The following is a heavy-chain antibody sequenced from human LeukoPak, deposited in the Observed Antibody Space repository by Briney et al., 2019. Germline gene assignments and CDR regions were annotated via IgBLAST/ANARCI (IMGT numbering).Heavy chain of an antibody. CDR2: IKQDGSEK. CDR1: GFTFSSYW. Sequence: GGSLRLSCAASGFTFSSYWMSWVRQAPGKGLEWVANIKQDGSEKYYVDSVKGRFTISRYNAKNSLYLQMNSLRAEDTAVYYCARAGSYYGSGSLDVWGKGTTVTVSS. J-gene: IGHJ6*04. V-gene: IGHV3-7*01. CDR3: ARAGSYYGSGSLDV. D-gene: IGHD3-10*01.